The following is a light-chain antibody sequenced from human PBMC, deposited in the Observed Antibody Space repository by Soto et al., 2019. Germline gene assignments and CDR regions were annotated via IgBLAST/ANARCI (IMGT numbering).Light chain of an antibody. Sequence: DIQMTQSPSSLSASVGDRVTITCQASQDISNYLNWYQQIPGQAPKLLIYGASNLETGVPSRFSGSASVTDFSFTISSLQPEDIATYYCQQYDNLPFTFGPGTKVDIK. CDR3: QQYDNLPFT. J-gene: IGKJ3*01. CDR2: GAS. V-gene: IGKV1-33*01. CDR1: QDISNY.